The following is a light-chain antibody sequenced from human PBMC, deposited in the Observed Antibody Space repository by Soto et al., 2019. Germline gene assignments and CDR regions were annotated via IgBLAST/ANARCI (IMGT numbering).Light chain of an antibody. CDR2: DVS. CDR1: SGDVVGYDY. Sequence: QSALTQPRSVSGSPGQAGTISCTGTSGDVVGYDYVSWYQQHPGIAPKLIIYDVSERPSGVPDRFSGSKSGNTASLTISGLQAEDEADYYCCSYAGSDTYVVFGGGTKLTVL. V-gene: IGLV2-11*01. J-gene: IGLJ2*01. CDR3: CSYAGSDTYVV.